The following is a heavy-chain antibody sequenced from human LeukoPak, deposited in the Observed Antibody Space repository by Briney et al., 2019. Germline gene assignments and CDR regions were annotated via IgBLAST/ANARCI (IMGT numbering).Heavy chain of an antibody. D-gene: IGHD3-10*01. CDR1: GYSISSGYY. Sequence: SETLSLTCTVSGYSISSGYYWGWIRQPPGKGLEWIGSIYHSGSTYYNPSLKSRVAISVDTSKNQFSLKLSSVTAADTAVYYCESTLVRGVIKDYWGQGTLVTVSS. CDR3: ESTLVRGVIKDY. CDR2: IYHSGST. V-gene: IGHV4-38-2*02. J-gene: IGHJ4*02.